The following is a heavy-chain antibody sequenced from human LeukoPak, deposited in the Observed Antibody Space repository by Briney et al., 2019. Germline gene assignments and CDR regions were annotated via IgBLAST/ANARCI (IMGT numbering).Heavy chain of an antibody. D-gene: IGHD2-15*01. J-gene: IGHJ3*02. CDR1: GSTINTYS. CDR3: AKDLSYSYDI. Sequence: PGGSLRLSCLVSGSTINTYSFHWFRQAPGKGPEWLAFIGRDGNYKRYGESVGGRFTISRDNSKNTVYLEMDSLRVDDTALYRCAKDLSYSYDIWGQGTKVTVSS. V-gene: IGHV3-30*02. CDR2: IGRDGNYK.